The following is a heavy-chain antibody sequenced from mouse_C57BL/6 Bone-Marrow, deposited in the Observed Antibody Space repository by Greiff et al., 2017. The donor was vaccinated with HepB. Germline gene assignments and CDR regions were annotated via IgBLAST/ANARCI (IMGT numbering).Heavy chain of an antibody. Sequence: VKLVESGAELVRPGTSVKMSCKASGYTFTNYWIGWAKQRPGHGLEWIGDIYPGGGYTNYNEKFKGKATLTADKSSSTAYMQFSSLTSEDSAIYYCARDYYGSSSYWYFDVWGTGTTVTVSS. J-gene: IGHJ1*03. CDR2: IYPGGGYT. V-gene: IGHV1-63*01. CDR3: ARDYYGSSSYWYFDV. CDR1: GYTFTNYW. D-gene: IGHD1-1*01.